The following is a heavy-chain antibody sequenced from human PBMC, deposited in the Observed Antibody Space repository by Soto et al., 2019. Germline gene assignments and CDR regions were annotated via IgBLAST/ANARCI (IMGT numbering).Heavy chain of an antibody. V-gene: IGHV1-69*12. D-gene: IGHD2-2*01. J-gene: IGHJ6*02. Sequence: QVQLVQSGAEVKKPGSSVKVSRKASGGTFSSYAISWVRQAPGQGLEWMGGIIPVFGTANYAQKLQGRVTIAADESTSTADMELSSLGSEDTAVYYCARDRVLVPAGLPRGRSTDLYDYYGMDVWGQGTTVTVSS. CDR3: ARDRVLVPAGLPRGRSTDLYDYYGMDV. CDR1: GGTFSSYA. CDR2: IIPVFGTA.